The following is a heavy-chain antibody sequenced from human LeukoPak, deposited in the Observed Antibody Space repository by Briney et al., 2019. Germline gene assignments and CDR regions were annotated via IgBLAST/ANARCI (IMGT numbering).Heavy chain of an antibody. J-gene: IGHJ4*02. CDR1: GYTLTDLT. CDR3: ARDGGDSYGSFPFDY. V-gene: IGHV1-24*01. Sequence: GASVKVSCKVSGYTLTDLTMHWVRQAPGKGLEWMGGFDPENGETVYAQKFQGRVTITADESTSTAYMELSSLRSEDTAVYYCARDGGDSYGSFPFDYWGQGTLVTVSS. CDR2: FDPENGET. D-gene: IGHD5-18*01.